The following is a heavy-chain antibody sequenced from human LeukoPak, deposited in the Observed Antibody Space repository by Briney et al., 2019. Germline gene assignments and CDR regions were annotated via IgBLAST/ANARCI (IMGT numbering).Heavy chain of an antibody. Sequence: SETLSLTCAVYGGSLSGYYWSWIRQPPGKGLEWIGEINHSGSTNYNPSLKSRVTISVDTSKNQFSLNLSSVTAADTALYSCARSGYGDYADAFDIWGQGTMVTVSS. CDR1: GGSLSGYY. D-gene: IGHD4-17*01. J-gene: IGHJ3*02. V-gene: IGHV4-34*01. CDR2: INHSGST. CDR3: ARSGYGDYADAFDI.